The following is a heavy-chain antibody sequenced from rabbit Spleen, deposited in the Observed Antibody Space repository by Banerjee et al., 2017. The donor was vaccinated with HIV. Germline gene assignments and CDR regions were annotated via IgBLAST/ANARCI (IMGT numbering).Heavy chain of an antibody. D-gene: IGHD5-1*01. Sequence: QEQVEESGGDLVKPEGSLTLTCKASGFSFSRGYDMCWVRQAPGRGLEWIGCIYTGNGKTYYASRAKGRFTISKSSSTTVTLQMTSLTAADTATYFCARDIDGTDLYYAAMDLWGPGTLVTVS. V-gene: IGHV1S45*01. J-gene: IGHJ6*01. CDR2: IYTGNGKT. CDR3: ARDIDGTDLYYAAMDL. CDR1: GFSFSRGYD.